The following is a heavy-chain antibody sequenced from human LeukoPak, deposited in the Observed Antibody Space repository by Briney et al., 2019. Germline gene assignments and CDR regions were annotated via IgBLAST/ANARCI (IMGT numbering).Heavy chain of an antibody. D-gene: IGHD3-3*01. CDR1: GFTFSSYA. Sequence: GASLRLSCAASGFTFSSYAMSWFRQAPGKGLEWVSGIGGSGGSTFYADSVKGRFTISRDNSKNTLYLQMNSLRAEDTAVYYCAKRADDFWSGYYTGRGYGGLDCWGQGTLVTVSS. CDR2: IGGSGGST. V-gene: IGHV3-23*01. CDR3: AKRADDFWSGYYTGRGYGGLDC. J-gene: IGHJ4*02.